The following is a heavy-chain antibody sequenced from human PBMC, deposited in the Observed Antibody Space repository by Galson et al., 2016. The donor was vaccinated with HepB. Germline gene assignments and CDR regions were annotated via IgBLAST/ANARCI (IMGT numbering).Heavy chain of an antibody. J-gene: IGHJ4*02. V-gene: IGHV5-10-1*01. D-gene: IGHD6-13*01. Sequence: QSGAEVKKPGESLKISCEASGYNFTSYWISWVRQMPGKGLEWMGRIDPSDSYTNYRPSFQGHVTFSVDKSISTVYLQWNSLKASDTAMYYCATHEVSSSYFGLWGQGALVPVS. CDR2: IDPSDSYT. CDR1: GYNFTSYW. CDR3: ATHEVSSSYFGL.